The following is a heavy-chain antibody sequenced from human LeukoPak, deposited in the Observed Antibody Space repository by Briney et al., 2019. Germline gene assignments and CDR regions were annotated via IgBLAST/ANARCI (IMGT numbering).Heavy chain of an antibody. J-gene: IGHJ4*02. CDR2: ISWNSGSI. V-gene: IGHV3-9*01. Sequence: PGGSLRLSCAASGFTFTDYTMHWVRQAPGKGLEWVSGISWNSGSIGYADSVKGRFTISRDNAKTSLYLQMNSLRAEDTALYYCAKWIGKDYWGQGTLVTVSS. CDR3: AKWIGKDY. CDR1: GFTFTDYT. D-gene: IGHD2-2*03.